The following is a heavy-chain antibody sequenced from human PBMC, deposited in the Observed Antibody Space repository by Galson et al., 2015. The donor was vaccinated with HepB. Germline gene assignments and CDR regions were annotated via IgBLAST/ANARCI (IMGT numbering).Heavy chain of an antibody. CDR1: GYTLTELS. CDR3: ATAHPIYDSSGYYSGGLG. CDR2: FDPEDGET. Sequence: SVKVSCKVSGYTLTELSMHWVRQAPGKGLEWMGGFDPEDGETIYAQKFQGRVTMTEDTSTDTAYMELSSLRSEDTAVYYCATAHPIYDSSGYYSGGLGRGQGTLVTVSS. V-gene: IGHV1-24*01. D-gene: IGHD3-22*01. J-gene: IGHJ4*02.